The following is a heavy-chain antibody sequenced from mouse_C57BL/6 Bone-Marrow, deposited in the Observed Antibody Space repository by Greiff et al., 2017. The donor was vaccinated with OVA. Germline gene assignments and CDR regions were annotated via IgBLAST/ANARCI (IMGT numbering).Heavy chain of an antibody. J-gene: IGHJ4*01. CDR1: GYTFTSYW. CDR3: ASDWDAMDY. V-gene: IGHV1-61*01. Sequence: QVQLKQPGAELVRPGSSVKLSCKASGYTFTSYWMDWVKQRPGQGLEWIGNIYPSDSETHYNQKFKDKATLTVDKSSSTAYMQLSSLTSEDSAVYYCASDWDAMDYWGQGTSVTVSS. D-gene: IGHD4-1*01. CDR2: IYPSDSET.